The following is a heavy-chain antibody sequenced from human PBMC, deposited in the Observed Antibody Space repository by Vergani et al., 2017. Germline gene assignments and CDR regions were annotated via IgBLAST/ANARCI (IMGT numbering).Heavy chain of an antibody. D-gene: IGHD3-10*01. J-gene: IGHJ5*02. Sequence: QVQLQESGPGVVKPSQTLSLTCAVSGGSISSGDHCWTWIRQPPGKGLEWIGEINHSGSTNYNPSLKSRVTISVDTSKNQFSLKLSSVTAADTAVYYCARGRDYYGSGNGFDPWGQGTLVTVSS. CDR2: INHSGST. CDR1: GGSISSGDHC. V-gene: IGHV4-30-4*07. CDR3: ARGRDYYGSGNGFDP.